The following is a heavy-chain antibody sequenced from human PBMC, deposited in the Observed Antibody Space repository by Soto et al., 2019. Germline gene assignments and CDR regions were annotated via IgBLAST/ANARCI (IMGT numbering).Heavy chain of an antibody. V-gene: IGHV4-31*03. CDR2: SYYKGSA. Sequence: QVQLAESGPGLVKPLQTLSLTCTVSGGSISRDNYFWSWIRQLPGKGMEWLGYSYYKGSAYPNPSPQSRTIISVDTSMKHFSLMLRSVTAADRAVYYCAGEGNVPVFADAFDIWDQGTMCTFAS. D-gene: IGHD2-2*01. CDR3: AGEGNVPVFADAFDI. CDR1: GGSISRDNYF. J-gene: IGHJ3*02.